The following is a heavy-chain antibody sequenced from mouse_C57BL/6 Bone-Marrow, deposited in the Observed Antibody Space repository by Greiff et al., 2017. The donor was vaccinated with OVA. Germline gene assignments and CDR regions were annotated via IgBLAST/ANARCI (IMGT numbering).Heavy chain of an antibody. D-gene: IGHD1-1*01. J-gene: IGHJ1*03. V-gene: IGHV1-72*01. CDR2: IDPNSGGT. Sequence: QVQLQQPGAELVKPGASVKLSCKASGYTFTSYWMHWVKQRPGRGLEWIGRIDPNSGGTKYNEKFKSKATLTVDKPSSTAYMQLSSLTSEDSAVYDCARRGYYGSSYEYFDVWGTGTTVTVSS. CDR1: GYTFTSYW. CDR3: ARRGYYGSSYEYFDV.